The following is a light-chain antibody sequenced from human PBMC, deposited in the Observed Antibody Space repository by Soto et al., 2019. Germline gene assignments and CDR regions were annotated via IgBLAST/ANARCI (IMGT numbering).Light chain of an antibody. J-gene: IGKJ1*01. V-gene: IGKV1-5*01. CDR2: DAS. Sequence: DIEMTQSPSTLSASVGDRLTITCRASQTIRRWLAWYQQRPGKAPKVLIYDASTLESGVPARFSGSGSETEFTLTISSLQPEDSATYYCQHYNSDPWTLGQGTKV. CDR1: QTIRRW. CDR3: QHYNSDPWT.